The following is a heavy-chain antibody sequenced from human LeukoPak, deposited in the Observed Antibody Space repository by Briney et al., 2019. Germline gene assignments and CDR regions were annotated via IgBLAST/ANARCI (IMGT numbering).Heavy chain of an antibody. Sequence: QTGGSLRLSCAASGFSFSPYLMSWVRQGPGKGLDWVASINPDGSGTSYVDSVKGRFTISRDNAQNSLYLQMNSLSAEDTAVYYCARLFGGVTTFDYWGQGTLVTVSS. CDR2: INPDGSGT. V-gene: IGHV3-7*01. CDR1: GFSFSPYL. CDR3: ARLFGGVTTFDY. J-gene: IGHJ4*02. D-gene: IGHD4-17*01.